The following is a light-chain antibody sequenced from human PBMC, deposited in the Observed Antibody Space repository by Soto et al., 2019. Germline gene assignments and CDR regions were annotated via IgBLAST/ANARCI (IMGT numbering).Light chain of an antibody. CDR1: SSDVGGYDY. CDR2: EVN. J-gene: IGLJ3*02. CDR3: SSHAGIINVV. V-gene: IGLV2-14*01. Sequence: QSVLTQPASVSGSPGQSITISCTGTSSDVGGYDYVSWYQLHPGKAPKLMVFEVNNRPSGVSYRFSGSKSGNTASLTVSGLLAEDEADYYCSSHAGIINVVFGGGTKLTVL.